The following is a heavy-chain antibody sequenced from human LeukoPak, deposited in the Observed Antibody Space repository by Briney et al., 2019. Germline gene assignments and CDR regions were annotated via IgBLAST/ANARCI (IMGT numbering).Heavy chain of an antibody. CDR1: GGSLSNYY. D-gene: IGHD4-23*01. Sequence: AGTLSLTCSASGGSLSNYYWNWIRQPPGKGLEWIGQIYYSGGTKYNPSLQSRVTISVDTSKTQFSLKLSSMTAADTAVYYCARDPEFDGGHGFDHWGQGTLVTVSS. V-gene: IGHV4-59*01. J-gene: IGHJ4*02. CDR2: IYYSGGT. CDR3: ARDPEFDGGHGFDH.